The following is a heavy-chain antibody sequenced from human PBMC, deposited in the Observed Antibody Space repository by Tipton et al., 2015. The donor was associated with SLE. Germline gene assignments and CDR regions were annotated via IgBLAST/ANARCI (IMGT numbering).Heavy chain of an antibody. J-gene: IGHJ4*02. V-gene: IGHV4-59*12. Sequence: TLSLTCTVSGGSISGYYWSWIRQSPGKGLEWIGYIYHSGSTYYNPSLKSRVTISVDTSKNQFSLKLSSVTAADTAVYYCARELEGVGSQQLVNWGQGTLVTVSS. D-gene: IGHD6-13*01. CDR3: ARELEGVGSQQLVN. CDR2: IYHSGST. CDR1: GGSISGYY.